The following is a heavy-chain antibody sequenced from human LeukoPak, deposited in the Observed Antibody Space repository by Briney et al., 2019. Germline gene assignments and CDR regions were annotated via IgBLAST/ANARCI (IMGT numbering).Heavy chain of an antibody. D-gene: IGHD2-2*01. Sequence: GGSLRLSCAASGFTFSSYAMSWVRQAPGKGLEWVSYISSSSSTIYYADSVKGRFTISRDNAKNSLYLQMNSLRDEDTAVYYCARTVVVPANTGYYYYGMDVWGQGTTVTVSS. CDR1: GFTFSSYA. CDR3: ARTVVVPANTGYYYYGMDV. CDR2: ISSSSSTI. J-gene: IGHJ6*02. V-gene: IGHV3-48*02.